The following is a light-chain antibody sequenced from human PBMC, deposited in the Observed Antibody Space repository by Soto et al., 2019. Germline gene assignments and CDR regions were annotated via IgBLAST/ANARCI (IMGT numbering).Light chain of an antibody. CDR2: GAS. CDR3: QPYGTSGT. CDR1: QSVSNNY. Sequence: EIVLTQSPGTLSLSPGERATLSCRASQSVSNNYLAWYQQKPGQAPRLLIYGASNRTTGIPLRFSGSESATDFTLTISRLEPEDCAVYYCQPYGTSGTCGQGTKVDIK. J-gene: IGKJ1*01. V-gene: IGKV3-20*01.